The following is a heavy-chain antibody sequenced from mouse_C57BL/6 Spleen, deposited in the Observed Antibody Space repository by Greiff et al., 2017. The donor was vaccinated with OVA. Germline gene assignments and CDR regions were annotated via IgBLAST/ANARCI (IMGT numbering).Heavy chain of an antibody. J-gene: IGHJ2*01. CDR2: INPNNGGT. Sequence: VQLKESGPELVKPGASVKMSCKASGYTFTDYNMHWVKQSHGKSLEWIGYINPNNGGTSYNQKFKGKATLTVNKSSSTAYMELRSLTSEDSAVYYCAKLGGYYFDYWGQGTTLTVSS. CDR3: AKLGGYYFDY. CDR1: GYTFTDYN. D-gene: IGHD4-1*01. V-gene: IGHV1-22*01.